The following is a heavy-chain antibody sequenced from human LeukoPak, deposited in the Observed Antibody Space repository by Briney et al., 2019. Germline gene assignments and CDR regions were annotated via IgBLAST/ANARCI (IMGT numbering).Heavy chain of an antibody. J-gene: IGHJ4*02. CDR3: ARRGGSGRSFDY. CDR2: IYSSGST. Sequence: SETLSLTCTVSGGSISSSSYYWGWIRQPPGKGLEWIGSIYSSGSTYYNPSLKSRVTISVDTYKNQFSLILSSVPASDTAVYYCARRGGSGRSFDYWGQGILVTVSS. CDR1: GGSISSSSYY. V-gene: IGHV4-39*01. D-gene: IGHD3-10*01.